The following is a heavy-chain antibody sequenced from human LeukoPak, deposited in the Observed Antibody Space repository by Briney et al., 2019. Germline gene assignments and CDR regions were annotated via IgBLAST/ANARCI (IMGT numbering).Heavy chain of an antibody. CDR3: ARATYYGSGRLWITYYYYYMDV. V-gene: IGHV4-39*07. CDR1: GGSISSSSYY. J-gene: IGHJ6*03. D-gene: IGHD3-10*01. Sequence: SETLSLTCTVSGGSISSSSYYWGWIRQSPGTGLEWIGSIYYSGTTYYNPSLKSRVTISVDTSKNQFSLKLSSVTAADTAVYYCARATYYGSGRLWITYYYYYMDVWGKGTTVTVSS. CDR2: IYYSGTT.